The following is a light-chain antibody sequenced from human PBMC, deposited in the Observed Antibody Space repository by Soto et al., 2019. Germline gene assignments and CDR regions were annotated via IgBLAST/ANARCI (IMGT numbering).Light chain of an antibody. CDR1: QSVISN. CDR2: GAS. J-gene: IGKJ1*01. CDR3: QQYGTTPQT. Sequence: EMVMKQSPVTLSVSTGESATLSCRASQSVISNLAWYQQKPGQAPSLLIYGASTRATGIPDRFSGSGSGTEFTLTISRLEPEDFAVYYCQQYGTTPQTFGQGTKVDI. V-gene: IGKV3-20*01.